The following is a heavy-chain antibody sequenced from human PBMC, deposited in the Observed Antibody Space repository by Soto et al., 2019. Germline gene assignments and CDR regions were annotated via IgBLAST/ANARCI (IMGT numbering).Heavy chain of an antibody. Sequence: EAQLVESGGGLVQRGGSLGLSCEASGLTLGNFKMHWVRQAPGKGLEYVSGISNNGAHTDYAKSVKGRFTISRDNSENTLYLQMGSLRAEDMALYYCARRGYGSRWPNVYMDVWGKGTTVTVSS. CDR1: GLTLGNFK. CDR2: ISNNGAHT. D-gene: IGHD6-13*01. V-gene: IGHV3-64*01. CDR3: ARRGYGSRWPNVYMDV. J-gene: IGHJ6*03.